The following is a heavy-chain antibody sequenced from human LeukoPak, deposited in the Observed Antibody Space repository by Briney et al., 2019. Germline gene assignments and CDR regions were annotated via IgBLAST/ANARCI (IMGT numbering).Heavy chain of an antibody. CDR1: GFTFSSYG. CDR3: ARVDGHLGYGVGYFDY. CDR2: IWYDGSNK. V-gene: IGHV3-33*01. J-gene: IGHJ4*02. Sequence: PGGSLRLSCAASGFTFSSYGMHWVRQAPGKGLGWVAVIWYDGSNKYYADSVKGRFTISRDNSKNTLYLQTNSLRAEDTAVYYCARVDGHLGYGVGYFDYWGQGTLVTVSS. D-gene: IGHD4-17*01.